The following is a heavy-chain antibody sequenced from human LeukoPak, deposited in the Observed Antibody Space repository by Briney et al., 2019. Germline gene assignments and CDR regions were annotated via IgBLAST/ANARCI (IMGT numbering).Heavy chain of an antibody. V-gene: IGHV3-23*01. CDR3: AKGTDYGDPEYFQH. Sequence: GGSLRLSCAASGITFSNYAMSWVRQAPGKGLEWVSAISGSGGSTYYADSVKGRFTISRDNSKNTLYLQMNSLRAEDTAVYYCAKGTDYGDPEYFQHWGQGTLVTVSS. CDR2: ISGSGGST. J-gene: IGHJ1*01. D-gene: IGHD4-17*01. CDR1: GITFSNYA.